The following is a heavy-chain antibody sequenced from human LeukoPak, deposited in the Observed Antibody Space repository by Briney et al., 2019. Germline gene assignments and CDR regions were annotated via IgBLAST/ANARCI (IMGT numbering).Heavy chain of an antibody. V-gene: IGHV4-34*01. CDR3: ARANDYSNYPFDY. CDR2: INHSGST. D-gene: IGHD4-11*01. J-gene: IGHJ4*02. Sequence: SETLSLTCAVYGGSFSGYYWSWIRQPPGKGLEWIGEINHSGSTNYNPSLKSRVTISVDTSKNQFSLKLSSVTAADTAVYYCARANDYSNYPFDYWGQGTLVTVSS. CDR1: GGSFSGYY.